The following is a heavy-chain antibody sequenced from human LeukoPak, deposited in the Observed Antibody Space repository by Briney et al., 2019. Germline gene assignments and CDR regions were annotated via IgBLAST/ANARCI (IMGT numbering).Heavy chain of an antibody. V-gene: IGHV4-4*07. D-gene: IGHD2/OR15-2a*01. CDR3: ARSFWDYMDV. CDR2: IYKSGST. Sequence: SETLSLTCTVSGESIHPYYWNWIRQPAGKGLEWIGHIYKSGSTNYNPSLKSRVTMSLDTSKNQFSLKLRSVTAADTAVYFCARSFWDYMDVWGKGTTVTVSS. CDR1: GESIHPYY. J-gene: IGHJ6*03.